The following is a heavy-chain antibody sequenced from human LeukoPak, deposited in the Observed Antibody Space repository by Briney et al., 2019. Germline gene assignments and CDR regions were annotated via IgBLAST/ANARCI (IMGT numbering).Heavy chain of an antibody. Sequence: SETLSLTCTVSGGSISSYYWSWIRQTPGKGLEWIGYIYYSGSTNYNPSLKSRVTISVDTSKNQLSLKLSSVTAADTAVYYCARYSGHSTNYGMDVWGQGTTVTVSS. CDR1: GGSISSYY. CDR3: ARYSGHSTNYGMDV. J-gene: IGHJ6*02. D-gene: IGHD5-12*01. CDR2: IYYSGST. V-gene: IGHV4-59*01.